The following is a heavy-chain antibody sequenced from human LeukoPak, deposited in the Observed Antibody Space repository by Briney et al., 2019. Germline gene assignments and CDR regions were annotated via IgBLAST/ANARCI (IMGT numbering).Heavy chain of an antibody. CDR1: GFTFSAYS. V-gene: IGHV3-48*01. Sequence: GSLRLSCAASGFTFSAYSMNWVRQAPGKGLEWISYIGISSGNTKYADSVKGRFTISRDNAKNTLYLQMNSLRAEDTAVYYCAKDQGLYSGYDPLDYWGQGTLVTVSS. CDR2: IGISSGNT. D-gene: IGHD5-12*01. J-gene: IGHJ4*02. CDR3: AKDQGLYSGYDPLDY.